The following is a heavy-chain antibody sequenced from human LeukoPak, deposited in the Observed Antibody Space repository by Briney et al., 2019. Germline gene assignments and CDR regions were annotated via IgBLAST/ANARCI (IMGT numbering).Heavy chain of an antibody. D-gene: IGHD2-21*02. CDR1: GFTFSSYS. J-gene: IGHJ5*01. V-gene: IGHV3-48*04. Sequence: GGSLRLSCAASGFTFSSYSMNWVRQAPGKGPEWVSYIGSTSSAIFYADSVKGRFTISRDNAKNSLYLQMNSLRAEDTAVYYCARDRLPGVKDWFDSWGQGTLVTVSS. CDR3: ARDRLPGVKDWFDS. CDR2: IGSTSSAI.